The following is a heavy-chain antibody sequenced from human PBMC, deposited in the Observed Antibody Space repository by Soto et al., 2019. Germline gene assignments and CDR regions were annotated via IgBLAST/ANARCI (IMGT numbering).Heavy chain of an antibody. CDR2: IYYSGST. J-gene: IGHJ4*02. CDR1: GDSIISGGYY. V-gene: IGHV4-31*03. Sequence: PSETLSLTCSVSGDSIISGGYYWTWLRQYPGKGLEYIGYIYYSGSTYYNPSLESRVTISLDASKTQFSLRLSSVTAADTAVYNCSRGRGFWGRTGSWAQRTPVTVSS. CDR3: SRGRGFWGRTGS. D-gene: IGHD3-16*01.